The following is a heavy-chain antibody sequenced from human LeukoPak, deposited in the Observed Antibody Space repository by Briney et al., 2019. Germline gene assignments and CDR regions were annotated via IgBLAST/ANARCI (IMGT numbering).Heavy chain of an antibody. CDR3: ARYKPDYYDSSGYYFGLY. CDR2: IKQDGSGK. V-gene: IGHV3-7*01. D-gene: IGHD3-22*01. Sequence: GGSLRLSCAVSGFTLNSYWMSGVRQASGQGRGWLAYIKQDGSGKYYVDSVKGRFTISRDNAKNSLYMQMISLRAEDTAVYYCARYKPDYYDSSGYYFGLYWGQGTLVTVSS. J-gene: IGHJ4*02. CDR1: GFTLNSYW.